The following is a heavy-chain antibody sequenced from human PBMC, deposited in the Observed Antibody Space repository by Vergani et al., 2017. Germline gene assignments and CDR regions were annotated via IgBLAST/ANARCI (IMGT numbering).Heavy chain of an antibody. V-gene: IGHV4-61*01. CDR1: GGSVSSGSYY. Sequence: QVQLQESVPGLVKPSETLSLTCTVSGGSVSSGSYYWSWIRQPPGKGLEWIGYIYYSGSTNYNPSLKSRVTISVDTSKNQFSLKLSSVTAADTAVYYCASREMATTSPDYWGQGTLVTVSS. J-gene: IGHJ4*02. CDR3: ASREMATTSPDY. D-gene: IGHD5-24*01. CDR2: IYYSGST.